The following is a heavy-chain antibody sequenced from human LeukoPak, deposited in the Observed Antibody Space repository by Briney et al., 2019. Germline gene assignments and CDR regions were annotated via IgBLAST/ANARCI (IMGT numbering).Heavy chain of an antibody. D-gene: IGHD3-22*01. CDR1: GYTFGNTG. CDR2: ISAGGAST. Sequence: GGSLRLSCSASGYTFGNTGTSWVRQAPGKGLEWVSSISAGGASTYYADSVKGRFTISRDNSKNTLYLQMSSLRAEDTAVYYWARTWLLSYYMGFWGKGTTVTVSS. CDR3: ARTWLLSYYMGF. J-gene: IGHJ6*04. V-gene: IGHV3-23*01.